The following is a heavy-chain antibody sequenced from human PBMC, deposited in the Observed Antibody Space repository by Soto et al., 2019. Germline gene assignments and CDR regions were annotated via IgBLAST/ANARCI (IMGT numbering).Heavy chain of an antibody. J-gene: IGHJ4*02. CDR2: ISSSGSTI. D-gene: IGHD6-13*01. V-gene: IGHV3-48*03. CDR3: ARVLRRAAGLDY. Sequence: HPGGSLRLSCAASGFTFSSYEMNWVRQAPGKGLEWVSYISSSGSTIYYADSVKGRFTISRDNAKNSLYLQMNSLRAEDTAVYYCARVLRRAAGLDYWGQGTLVTVSS. CDR1: GFTFSSYE.